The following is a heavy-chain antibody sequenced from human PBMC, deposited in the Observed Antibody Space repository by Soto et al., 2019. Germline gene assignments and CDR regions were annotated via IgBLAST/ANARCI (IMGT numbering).Heavy chain of an antibody. CDR1: GFTFSSYA. D-gene: IGHD2-21*01. V-gene: IGHV3-64*01. Sequence: GASLRLSCAASGFTFSSYALHWVRQAPGKGLEYVSDITSNGGNTDYASSVKGRFTISRDNSKNTLYLQMGSLRAEDMAVYYCARRIPFGYGMDVWGQGTTVTVSS. J-gene: IGHJ6*02. CDR2: ITSNGGNT. CDR3: ARRIPFGYGMDV.